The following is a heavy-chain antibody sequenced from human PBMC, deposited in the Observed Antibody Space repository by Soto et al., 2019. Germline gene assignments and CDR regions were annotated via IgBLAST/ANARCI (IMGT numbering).Heavy chain of an antibody. D-gene: IGHD6-6*01. CDR3: ARDIGPRIAAIFDY. CDR2: ISYDGSNK. Sequence: PGGSLRLSCAASGFTFSSYAMHWVRQAPGKGLEWVAVISYDGSNKYYADSVKGRFTISRDNSKNTLYLQMNSLRAEDTAVYYCARDIGPRIAAIFDYWGQGTLVTVSS. V-gene: IGHV3-30-3*01. CDR1: GFTFSSYA. J-gene: IGHJ4*02.